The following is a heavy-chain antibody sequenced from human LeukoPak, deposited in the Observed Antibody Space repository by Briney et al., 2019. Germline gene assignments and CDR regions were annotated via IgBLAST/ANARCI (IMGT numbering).Heavy chain of an antibody. D-gene: IGHD3-22*01. CDR2: ISWNSGSI. CDR3: AKAPDYDPDAFDI. V-gene: IGHV3-9*01. CDR1: GFTFDDYA. Sequence: SLRLPCAASGFTFDDYAMHWVRQAPGKGLEWVSGISWNSGSIGYADSVKGRFTISRDNAKNSLYLQMNSLRAEDTAFYCAKAPDYDPDAFDIWGQGTMVTVSS. J-gene: IGHJ3*02.